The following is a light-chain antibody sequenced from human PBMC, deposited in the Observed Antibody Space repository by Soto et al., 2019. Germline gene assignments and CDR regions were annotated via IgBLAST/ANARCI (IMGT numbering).Light chain of an antibody. V-gene: IGLV2-14*01. CDR2: EVS. J-gene: IGLJ1*01. Sequence: QSVLTLPAPVSGSPGQTIPIFCTGTSRDVGGYKYVCWYHQHPGKAPNLMIYEVSNRPSRGSNRCSCSKTRNTASLSISGLQPEDDAYYYCSCYTSCTQVFGTGSKDTVL. CDR1: SRDVGGYKY. CDR3: SCYTSCTQV.